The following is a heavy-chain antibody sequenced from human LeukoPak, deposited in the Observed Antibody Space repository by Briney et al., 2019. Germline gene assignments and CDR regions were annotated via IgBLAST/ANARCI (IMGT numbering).Heavy chain of an antibody. CDR1: GFTFDDYT. CDR3: AKDIFPDSSGYYSPYYYGMDV. CDR2: ISWDGGST. D-gene: IGHD3-22*01. J-gene: IGHJ6*02. Sequence: PGGSLRLSCAASGFTFDDYTMHWVRQAPGKGLEWVSLISWDGGSTYYADSVKGRFTISRDNSKNSLYLQMNSLRTEDTALYYRAKDIFPDSSGYYSPYYYGMDVWGQGTTVTVSS. V-gene: IGHV3-43*01.